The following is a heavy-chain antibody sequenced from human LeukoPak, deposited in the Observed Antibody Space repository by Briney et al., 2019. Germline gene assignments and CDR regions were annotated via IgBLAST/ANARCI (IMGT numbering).Heavy chain of an antibody. CDR1: GGSITSYY. J-gene: IGHJ4*02. D-gene: IGHD1-20*01. CDR2: IYYSGST. Sequence: SETLSLTCTVSGGSITSYYWSWIRQPPGKGMEYIGYIYYSGSTNYNPSLKSRVTISVDTSKNQFSLKLSSVTAADTAVYYCASVEGITGRDYWGQGTLVTVSS. V-gene: IGHV4-59*01. CDR3: ASVEGITGRDY.